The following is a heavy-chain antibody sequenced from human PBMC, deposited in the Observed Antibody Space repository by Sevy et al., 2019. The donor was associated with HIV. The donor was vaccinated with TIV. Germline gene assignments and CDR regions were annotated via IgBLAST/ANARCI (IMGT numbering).Heavy chain of an antibody. CDR2: ISSDENNR. CDR1: GXTXRSYG. D-gene: IGHD2-8*01. Sequence: GESLKISCSASGXTXRSYGMHWVRQAPDMGLEWVALISSDENNRYYADPVKGRFTISRDNSKNTLYLQLNSLRPEDTAVYFXAKDQXMVXXXXDYWGQXTLVTVSS. CDR3: AKDQXMVXXXXDY. V-gene: IGHV3-30*18. J-gene: IGHJ4*02.